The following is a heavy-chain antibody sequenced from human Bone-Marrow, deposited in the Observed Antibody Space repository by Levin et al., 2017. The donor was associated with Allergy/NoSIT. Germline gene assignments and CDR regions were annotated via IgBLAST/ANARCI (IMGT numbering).Heavy chain of an antibody. V-gene: IGHV3-30*18. CDR1: GFTFSSYG. D-gene: IGHD4-17*01. J-gene: IGHJ4*01. CDR2: ISYDGSED. Sequence: PGGSLRLSCEASGFTFSSYGMYWVRQAPGKGLEWVAVISYDGSEDFYADSVKGRFSISRDMSKNTVFLQMNSLKVEDTAVYYCAKDFVNGDFRGVLDFWGHGTQVTVSS. CDR3: AKDFVNGDFRGVLDF.